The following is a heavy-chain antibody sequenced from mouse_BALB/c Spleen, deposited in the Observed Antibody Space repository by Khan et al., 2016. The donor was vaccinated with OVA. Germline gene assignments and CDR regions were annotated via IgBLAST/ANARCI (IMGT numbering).Heavy chain of an antibody. Sequence: QVTLKVSGPGILQSSQTLSLTCSFSGFSLSTSGMGVSWIRQPPGKGLEWLAHIYWDDDKRYNPSLKSRITISKDTSRNQVFLRITTVDTADSATYYGARNLYDYDPWFAYWGQGTLVTVSS. CDR3: ARNLYDYDPWFAY. D-gene: IGHD2-4*01. J-gene: IGHJ3*01. CDR1: GFSLSTSGMG. V-gene: IGHV8-12*01. CDR2: IYWDDDK.